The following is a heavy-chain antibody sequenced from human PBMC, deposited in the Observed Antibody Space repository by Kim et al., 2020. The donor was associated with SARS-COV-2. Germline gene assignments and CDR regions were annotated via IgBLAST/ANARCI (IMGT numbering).Heavy chain of an antibody. Sequence: GGSLRLSCEASGFIFTTYGIHWVRQSPGKGLEWVALIWFDGNQQYYAASVEGRFTVSRDNSRNSVYLQMNSLRVEDTGIYYCARDGYFGTYYMDVWGKGTTVTVSS. J-gene: IGHJ6*03. CDR2: IWFDGNQQ. CDR1: GFIFTTYG. CDR3: ARDGYFGTYYMDV. V-gene: IGHV3-33*01. D-gene: IGHD2-2*03.